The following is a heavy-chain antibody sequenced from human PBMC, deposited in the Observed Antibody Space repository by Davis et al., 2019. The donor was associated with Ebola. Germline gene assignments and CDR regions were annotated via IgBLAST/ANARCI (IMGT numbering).Heavy chain of an antibody. Sequence: GGSLRLSCEASGFPFTTYTLNWVRQAPGQGLEWVSSVSSYSDYIFYADSVKGRFTISRDNSKNTLYLQMNSLRAEDTAVYYCAKDRARWLPPGWFDPWGQGTLVTVSS. J-gene: IGHJ5*02. CDR3: AKDRARWLPPGWFDP. CDR1: GFPFTTYT. CDR2: VSSYSDYI. V-gene: IGHV3-21*04. D-gene: IGHD5-12*01.